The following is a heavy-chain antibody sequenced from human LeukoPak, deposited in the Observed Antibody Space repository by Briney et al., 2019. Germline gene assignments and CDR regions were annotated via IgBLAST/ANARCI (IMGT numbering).Heavy chain of an antibody. D-gene: IGHD3-16*02. CDR1: GYTFTSYD. CDR2: MNPNSGNT. V-gene: IGHV1-8*03. CDR3: AGIWGSYRSSEWFDP. Sequence: GASAKVSCKASGYTFTSYDINWVRQATGQGLEWMGWMNPNSGNTGYAQKFQGRVTITRNTSISTAYMELSSLRSEDTAVYYCAGIWGSYRSSEWFDPWGQGTLVTVSS. J-gene: IGHJ5*02.